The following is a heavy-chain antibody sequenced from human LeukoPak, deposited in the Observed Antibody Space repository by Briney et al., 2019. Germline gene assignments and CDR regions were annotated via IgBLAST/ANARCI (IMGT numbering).Heavy chain of an antibody. D-gene: IGHD6-19*01. V-gene: IGHV3-30*02. CDR3: ARVPGVSGWWGPVDY. CDR1: GFTFSSYG. CDR2: IRYDGSNK. J-gene: IGHJ4*02. Sequence: GGSLRLSCAASGFTFSSYGMHWVRQAPGKGLEWVAFIRYDGSNKYYADSVKGRFTISRDNSKNTLYLQMNSLRAEDTAVYYCARVPGVSGWWGPVDYWGQGTLVTVSS.